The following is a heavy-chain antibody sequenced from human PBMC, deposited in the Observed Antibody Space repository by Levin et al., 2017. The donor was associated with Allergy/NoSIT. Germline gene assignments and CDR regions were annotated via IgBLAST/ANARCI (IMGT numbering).Heavy chain of an antibody. V-gene: IGHV4-34*01. J-gene: IGHJ4*02. D-gene: IGHD4-17*01. CDR3: AREDGANYFDY. Sequence: MTSETLSLTCSVLGESFSYYWTWIRQSPGKGLEWIGEISHTGVTTYNPSFESRVTISIDTSRRQFSLKVTSVTAADTAVYFCAREDGANYFDYWGQGTLVTVSS. CDR2: ISHTGVT. CDR1: GESFSYY.